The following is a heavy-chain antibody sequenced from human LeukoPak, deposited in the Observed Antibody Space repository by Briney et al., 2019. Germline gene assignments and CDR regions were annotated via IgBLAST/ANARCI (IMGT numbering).Heavy chain of an antibody. D-gene: IGHD1-1*01. CDR1: GGSISSYY. V-gene: IGHV3-53*01. J-gene: IGHJ3*02. CDR2: IYSGGST. CDR3: ARDQLESQLGDAFDI. Sequence: ETLSLTCTVSGGSISSYYWSWIRQAPGKGLEWVSVIYSGGSTYYAGSVKGRFTISRDNAKDSLYLQMNSLRAEDTAVYYCARDQLESQLGDAFDIWGQGTMVTVSS.